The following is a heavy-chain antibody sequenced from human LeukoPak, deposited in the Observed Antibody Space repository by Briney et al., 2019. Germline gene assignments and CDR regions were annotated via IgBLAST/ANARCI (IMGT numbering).Heavy chain of an antibody. CDR3: AKASGSPYYFDY. J-gene: IGHJ4*02. Sequence: GGSQRLSCAASGFTFSNFAMSWVCQAPGKGLECVSLISANGGATYYADSVKGRFTISRDNSKSTLYLQMNSLRADDTAVYYCAKASGSPYYFDYWGQGTLVTVSS. CDR2: ISANGGAT. CDR1: GFTFSNFA. V-gene: IGHV3-23*01. D-gene: IGHD3-10*01.